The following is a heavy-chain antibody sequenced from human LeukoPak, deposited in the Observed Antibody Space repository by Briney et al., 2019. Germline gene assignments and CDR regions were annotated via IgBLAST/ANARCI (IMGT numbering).Heavy chain of an antibody. Sequence: GGSLRLSCAASGFTFSSYSMNWVRQAPGKGLEWVSSISSSSSYIYYADSVKGRFTISRDNAENSPYLQMNSLRAEDTAVYYCARDVKHYMDVWGKGTTVTVSS. CDR3: ARDVKHYMDV. D-gene: IGHD2/OR15-2a*01. CDR1: GFTFSSYS. CDR2: ISSSSSYI. J-gene: IGHJ6*03. V-gene: IGHV3-21*01.